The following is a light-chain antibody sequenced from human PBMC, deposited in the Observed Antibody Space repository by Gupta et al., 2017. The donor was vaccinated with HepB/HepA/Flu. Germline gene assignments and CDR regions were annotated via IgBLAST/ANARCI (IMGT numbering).Light chain of an antibody. V-gene: IGKV1D-12*01. J-gene: IGKJ2*01. CDR3: QQANAFPYT. CDR2: DIS. Sequence: DIQMTQSPSSVSASVGDRVTISCRASQVISDSKLAWYQQRPGRAPKLLIYDISTLESGVPSRFSGSGSGTDFTLTISSLQPEDLATYYCQQANAFPYTFGQGTKLEIK. CDR1: QVISDSK.